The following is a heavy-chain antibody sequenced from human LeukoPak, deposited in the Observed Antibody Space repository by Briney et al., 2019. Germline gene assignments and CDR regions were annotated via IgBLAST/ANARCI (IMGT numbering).Heavy chain of an antibody. D-gene: IGHD5-24*01. J-gene: IGHJ4*02. V-gene: IGHV3-23*01. CDR1: GFTFSSYS. CDR3: AKDRGWLPFDY. Sequence: GGSLRLSCAASGFTFSSYSMNWVRQAPGKGLEWVSGISGSGGSTYYADSVKGRFTISRDNSKKTLYLQMNSLRAEDTAVYYCAKDRGWLPFDYWGQGTLVTVSS. CDR2: ISGSGGST.